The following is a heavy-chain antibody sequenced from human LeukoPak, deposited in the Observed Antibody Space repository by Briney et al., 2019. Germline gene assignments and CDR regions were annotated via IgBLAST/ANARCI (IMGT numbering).Heavy chain of an antibody. CDR2: IFHGGNT. Sequence: SETLSLTCTVSGDSITSSAFSWGWIRQAPGKGLEWIGNIFHGGNTHYNPSLKSRVSISVDRSKNQVSLNLSSVTAADTALYYCARCSSGSYSPTGVDYWGQGTLVTVSS. V-gene: IGHV4-39*01. D-gene: IGHD3-10*01. CDR3: ARCSSGSYSPTGVDY. J-gene: IGHJ4*02. CDR1: GDSITSSAFS.